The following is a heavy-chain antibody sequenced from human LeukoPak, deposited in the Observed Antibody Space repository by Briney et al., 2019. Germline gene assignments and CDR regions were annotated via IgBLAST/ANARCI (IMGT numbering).Heavy chain of an antibody. CDR3: AKSGPYCSSTSCNYFDY. D-gene: IGHD2-2*01. CDR1: RFTFSNFA. J-gene: IGHJ4*02. CDR2: SGSGGST. Sequence: GGSLRLSCAASRFTFSNFAMSWVRQAPGKGLEWVSASGSGGSTYYADSVKGRFTISRDNSKNALFLQMNSLRAEDTAVYYCAKSGPYCSSTSCNYFDYWGQGTLVTVSS. V-gene: IGHV3-23*01.